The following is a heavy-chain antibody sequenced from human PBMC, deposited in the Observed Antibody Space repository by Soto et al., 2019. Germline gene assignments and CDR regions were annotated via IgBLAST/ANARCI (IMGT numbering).Heavy chain of an antibody. CDR1: GFTFSSYA. D-gene: IGHD3-9*01. Sequence: GGSLRLSCAASGFTFSSYAMHWVRQAPGKGLEWVAVISYDGSNKYYADSVKGRFTISRDNSKNTLYLQMNSLRAEDTAVYYSARDLRESGYYYSSVMDVWGQGTTVPVSS. CDR2: ISYDGSNK. J-gene: IGHJ6*02. V-gene: IGHV3-30-3*01. CDR3: ARDLRESGYYYSSVMDV.